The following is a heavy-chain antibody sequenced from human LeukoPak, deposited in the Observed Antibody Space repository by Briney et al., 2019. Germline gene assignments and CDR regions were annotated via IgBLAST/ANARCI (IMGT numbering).Heavy chain of an antibody. V-gene: IGHV1-2*06. Sequence: ASVKVPCKASGYTFTAYYMYWVRQAPGQGLECMGRINPKSGGTNYAQKFQGRVTMTRDTSISTAYMELSRLRSDDTAVYYCATSSEGGYSYGSDIDYWGQGTLVTVSS. J-gene: IGHJ4*02. CDR1: GYTFTAYY. D-gene: IGHD5-18*01. CDR3: ATSSEGGYSYGSDIDY. CDR2: INPKSGGT.